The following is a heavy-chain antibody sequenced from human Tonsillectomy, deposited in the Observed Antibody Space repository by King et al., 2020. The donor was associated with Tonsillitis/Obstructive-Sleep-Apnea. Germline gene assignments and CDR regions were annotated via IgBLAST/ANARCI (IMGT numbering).Heavy chain of an antibody. CDR3: ARHYYYGSGTYRPFDS. V-gene: IGHV4-39*01. CDR2: MYYSGSS. Sequence: QLQESGPGLVKPSETLSLTCTVSVGSISSSLYYWGWIRQPPGKGLEWIGSMYYSGSSQYKPSLKSRVTISVDTSKNQFSLKLSSVTAADTAVYYCARHYYYGSGTYRPFDSWGQGTPVTVSS. D-gene: IGHD3-10*01. J-gene: IGHJ4*02. CDR1: VGSISSSLYY.